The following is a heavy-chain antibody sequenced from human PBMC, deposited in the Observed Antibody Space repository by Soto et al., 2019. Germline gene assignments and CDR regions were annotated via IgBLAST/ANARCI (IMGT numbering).Heavy chain of an antibody. J-gene: IGHJ3*02. CDR1: CGSISSYY. V-gene: IGHV4-59*01. D-gene: IGHD3-22*01. CDR3: AREIDNTYYPDSSRYYPFAI. Sequence: SEDLSLTCTVSCGSISSYYWSWIRQPPGKGLEWIGYIYYSGSTNYNPSLKSRVTISVDTSKNQFSLKLSSVTAADTAVYYCAREIDNTYYPDSSRYYPFAIWG. CDR2: IYYSGST.